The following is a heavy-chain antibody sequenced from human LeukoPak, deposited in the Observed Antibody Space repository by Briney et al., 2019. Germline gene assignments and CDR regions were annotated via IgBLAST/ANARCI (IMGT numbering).Heavy chain of an antibody. V-gene: IGHV1-2*02. CDR1: GYTFTGYY. Sequence: ASVKVSCKASGYTFTGYYMHWVRQAPGQGLEWMGWINPNSGGTNYAQKFQGRVTMTRDTSISAAYMELSRLRSDDTAVYYCARVRTAAGTFQGVFDYWGQGTLVTVSS. CDR2: INPNSGGT. D-gene: IGHD6-13*01. CDR3: ARVRTAAGTFQGVFDY. J-gene: IGHJ4*02.